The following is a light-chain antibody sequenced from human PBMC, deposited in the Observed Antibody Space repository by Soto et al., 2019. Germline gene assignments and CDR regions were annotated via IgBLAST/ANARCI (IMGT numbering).Light chain of an antibody. J-gene: IGKJ5*01. Sequence: EIVMTQSPVTLSVSPGESAALSCRASQSISTNLAWYQQKPGQAPRLLIYSASSRATGLPARFSGGGSGTDFTLTISSLQPEDFAVYYCQQYNTWPNTFGQGTRLEIK. V-gene: IGKV3-15*01. CDR2: SAS. CDR1: QSISTN. CDR3: QQYNTWPNT.